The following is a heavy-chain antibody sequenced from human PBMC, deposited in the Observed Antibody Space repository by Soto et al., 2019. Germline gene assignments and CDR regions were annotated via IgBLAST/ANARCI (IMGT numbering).Heavy chain of an antibody. CDR3: ARDGVYGSGSYFDV. V-gene: IGHV4-39*07. D-gene: IGHD3-10*01. J-gene: IGHJ5*02. CDR2: IYYSGST. Sequence: SETLSLTCTVSGGSISSSSYYWGWIRQPPGKGLEWIGSIYYSGSTYYNPSLKSRVTISVDRSKNQFSLKLSSVTAADTAVYYCARDGVYGSGSYFDVWGQGTLVTVSS. CDR1: GGSISSSSYY.